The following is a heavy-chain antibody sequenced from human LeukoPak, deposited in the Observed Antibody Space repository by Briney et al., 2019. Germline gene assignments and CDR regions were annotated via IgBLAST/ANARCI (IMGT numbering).Heavy chain of an antibody. CDR1: GYSISSGYY. V-gene: IGHV4-38-2*02. CDR3: ARGKSRGSHIDY. J-gene: IGHJ4*02. Sequence: SETLSLTCTVSGYSISSGYYWGWIRQPPGEGLEWIGSIYHSGSTYYNPSLKSRVTISVDTSKNQFSLKLRSVTAADTAVYYCARGKSRGSHIDYWGQGTLVTVSS. D-gene: IGHD1-26*01. CDR2: IYHSGST.